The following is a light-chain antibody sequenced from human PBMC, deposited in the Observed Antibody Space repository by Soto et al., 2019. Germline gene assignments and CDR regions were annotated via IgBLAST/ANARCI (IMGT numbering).Light chain of an antibody. Sequence: EIVMTQSPSTLSVSPGERATLSCRASQSVSSYLAWYQQKPGQAPRLLIYDASNRATGIPARFSGSGPGTDFTLTISSLEPEDFAVYYCQQRSNCPWTFGQGTKVDIK. J-gene: IGKJ1*01. CDR2: DAS. CDR3: QQRSNCPWT. CDR1: QSVSSY. V-gene: IGKV3D-11*02.